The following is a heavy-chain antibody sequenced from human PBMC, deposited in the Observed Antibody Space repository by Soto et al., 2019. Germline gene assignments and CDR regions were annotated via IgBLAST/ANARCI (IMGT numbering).Heavy chain of an antibody. CDR1: GFSLTSGVG. J-gene: IGHJ4*02. D-gene: IGHD3-16*01. CDR2: IYWDDDK. V-gene: IGHV2-5*02. CDR3: AHIDPEIVTVGGHGGFDY. Sequence: KQSGPTLVRPPQTLTLTCTFSGFSLTSGVGVGWIRQPPGKALEWLALIYWDDDKRYSPSLKNRLTITKDTSNNQVVLTMTSVGPVDTATYFCAHIDPEIVTVGGHGGFDYWGQGTLVTVSS.